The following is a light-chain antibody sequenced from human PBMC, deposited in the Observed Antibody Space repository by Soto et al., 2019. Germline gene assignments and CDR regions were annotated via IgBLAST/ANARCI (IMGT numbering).Light chain of an antibody. CDR3: QQFYDLPIT. J-gene: IGKJ5*01. CDR2: DAS. V-gene: IGKV1-33*01. Sequence: DIQMTQSPSALSASVGDRFTITCQASQDISDVLNWYQQQPGKAPKVLIYDASKLQTGAPSRFSGRGSGKDFTFTISSLQPDDSGTYYCQQFYDLPITFGQGTRLEIK. CDR1: QDISDV.